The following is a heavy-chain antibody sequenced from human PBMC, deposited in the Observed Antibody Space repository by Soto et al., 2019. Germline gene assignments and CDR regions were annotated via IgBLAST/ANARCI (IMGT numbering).Heavy chain of an antibody. CDR1: GFTFSSYA. CDR2: ISGSGGST. Sequence: EVQLLESGGGLVQPGGSLRLSCAASGFTFSSYAMNWVRQAPGKGLEWVSVISGSGGSTYYADSVKGRFTISRDNSKXXXXXXXXXXXXXXXXXXXXXXXXXGWYLDYWGQGTLVAVSS. J-gene: IGHJ4*02. V-gene: IGHV3-23*01. CDR3: XXXXXGWYLDY. D-gene: IGHD6-19*01.